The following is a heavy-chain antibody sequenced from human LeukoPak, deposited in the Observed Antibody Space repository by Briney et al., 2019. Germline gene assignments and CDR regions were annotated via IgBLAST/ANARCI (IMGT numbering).Heavy chain of an antibody. CDR3: ARGTGYYKLDY. CDR2: IYSGGST. V-gene: IGHV3-66*01. J-gene: IGHJ4*02. CDR1: GFTVSSNY. Sequence: GGSLRLSCAASGFTVSSNYMSWVRQAPGKGLEWVSVIYSGGSTYYADSVKGRFTISRDNSRNTLYLQMNSLRAEDTAVYYCARGTGYYKLDYWGQGTLVTVSS. D-gene: IGHD3-9*01.